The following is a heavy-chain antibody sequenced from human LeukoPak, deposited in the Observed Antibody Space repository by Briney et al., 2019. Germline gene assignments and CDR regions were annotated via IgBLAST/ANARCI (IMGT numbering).Heavy chain of an antibody. D-gene: IGHD3-9*01. Sequence: PGGSLRLSCAASGFPFSSFGIHWVRQAPGKGLEWVAVVSYDGENKYYADSVKGRFTISRGNSKNTVHLQMNSLRPEDMAVYHCTKYQSILWCAFDYWGQGALVTVSS. J-gene: IGHJ4*02. CDR1: GFPFSSFG. CDR3: TKYQSILWCAFDY. CDR2: VSYDGENK. V-gene: IGHV3-30*18.